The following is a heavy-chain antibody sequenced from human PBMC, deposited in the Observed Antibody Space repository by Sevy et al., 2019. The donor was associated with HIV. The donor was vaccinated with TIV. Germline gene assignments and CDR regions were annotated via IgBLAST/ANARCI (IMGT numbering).Heavy chain of an antibody. V-gene: IGHV1-2*02. CDR3: ARDYFGGIAVDVYYFDY. CDR1: GYTFTGYY. J-gene: IGHJ4*02. CDR2: INPNSGGT. D-gene: IGHD6-19*01. Sequence: ASVKVSCKASGYTFTGYYMHWVRQAPGQGLEWMGWINPNSGGTNYAQKFQGRVTMTRDTSISTSYMELSRLRSDDTAVYYCARDYFGGIAVDVYYFDYWGQGTLVTVSS.